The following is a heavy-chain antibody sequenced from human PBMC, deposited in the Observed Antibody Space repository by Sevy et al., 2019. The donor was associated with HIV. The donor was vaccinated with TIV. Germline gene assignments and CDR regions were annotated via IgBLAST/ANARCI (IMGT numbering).Heavy chain of an antibody. CDR3: ARDRSGTNWFDP. CDR2: IIPIFGTA. V-gene: IGHV1-69*13. D-gene: IGHD3-22*01. J-gene: IGHJ5*02. Sequence: ASVKVSCKASGGTFSSYAISWVRQAPGQGLEWMGGIIPIFGTANYAQKFQGRVTLTADESTSTAYMELSSLRSEDTAVYYCARDRSGTNWFDPWGQGTLVTASS. CDR1: GGTFSSYA.